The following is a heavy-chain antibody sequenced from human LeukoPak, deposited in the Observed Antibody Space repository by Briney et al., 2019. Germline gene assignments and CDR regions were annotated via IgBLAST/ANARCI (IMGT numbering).Heavy chain of an antibody. CDR3: ARDAAAGYSLAC. J-gene: IGHJ4*02. V-gene: IGHV4/OR15-8*01. CDR1: GGSISSGKW. CDR2: ISHRGRP. Sequence: SETLSLTCGVSGGSISSGKWWSWVRRPPGKGREGIGEISHRGRPNYNPSLKSRLTISVDLPKNQFSLGLRSVTAADTAVYYCARDAAAGYSLACWGQGTLVTVSS. D-gene: IGHD6-13*01.